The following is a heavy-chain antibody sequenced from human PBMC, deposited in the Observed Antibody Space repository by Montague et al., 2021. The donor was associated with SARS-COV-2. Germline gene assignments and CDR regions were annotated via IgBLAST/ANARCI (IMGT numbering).Heavy chain of an antibody. D-gene: IGHD3-10*01. CDR3: ARVPPGLLWFGEIDY. V-gene: IGHV3-30-3*01. J-gene: IGHJ4*02. Sequence: SLRLSCAASGFTFSRYPMHWVRQAPDKGLDWVAVISYDRSNKYYADSVKGRFTISRDNSKNTLYLQMNSLRAEDTAVYYCARVPPGLLWFGEIDYWGQGTLVTVSS. CDR1: GFTFSRYP. CDR2: ISYDRSNK.